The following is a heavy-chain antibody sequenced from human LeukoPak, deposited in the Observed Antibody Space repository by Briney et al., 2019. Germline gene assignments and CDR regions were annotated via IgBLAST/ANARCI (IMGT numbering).Heavy chain of an antibody. CDR1: GFTFSGSA. CDR3: ARDMQLST. D-gene: IGHD3-16*02. CDR2: ISYSGANS. J-gene: IGHJ3*01. Sequence: HSGGSLRLSCAASGFTFSGSAMSWVRQAPGEGLEWVSLISYSGANSYYTDSVRGRFTISRDNSKDTLFLQMNSLRAEDTAIYYCARDMQLSTWGLGTMVTASS. V-gene: IGHV3-23*01.